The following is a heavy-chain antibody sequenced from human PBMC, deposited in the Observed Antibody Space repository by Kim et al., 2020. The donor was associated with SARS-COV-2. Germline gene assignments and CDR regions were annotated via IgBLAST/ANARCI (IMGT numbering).Heavy chain of an antibody. D-gene: IGHD5-12*01. V-gene: IGHV3-48*02. CDR3: ARDRGGYGEFDF. J-gene: IGHJ3*01. Sequence: GGSLRLSCAATGFIFSSYSMNWVRQAPGKGLEWVSKITSSSSAIYYSDSVRGRFTISRDNAKTSLYLEMNSLRDEDTAVYYCARDRGGYGEFDFWGQGAMVIVSS. CDR2: ITSSSSAI. CDR1: GFIFSSYS.